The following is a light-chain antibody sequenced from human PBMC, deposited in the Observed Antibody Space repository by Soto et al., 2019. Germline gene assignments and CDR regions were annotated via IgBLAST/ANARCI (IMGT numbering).Light chain of an antibody. Sequence: QSALTQPRSVSGSPGQSVTISCTGTNSDVGGYDYVSWYQQHPGKASKLMIYNVSKRPSGVPDRFSGSKSGNTASLTISGLQAEDEADYYCCSYAGTYTWVFGGGTQLTVL. CDR1: NSDVGGYDY. CDR2: NVS. CDR3: CSYAGTYTWV. J-gene: IGLJ3*02. V-gene: IGLV2-11*01.